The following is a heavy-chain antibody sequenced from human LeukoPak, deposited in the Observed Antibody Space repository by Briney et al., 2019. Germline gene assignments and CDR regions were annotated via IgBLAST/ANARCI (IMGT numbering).Heavy chain of an antibody. CDR1: GGSFSSYY. CDR2: IYYSGST. V-gene: IGHV4-59*01. Sequence: SETLSLTCTVSGGSFSSYYWSWIRQPPGKGLEWSGYIYYSGSTNYNPSLKSRVTISVDTSKNQFSLKLSSVTAADTAVYYCASSMVRGVHHYYYYMDVWGKGTTVTVSS. CDR3: ASSMVRGVHHYYYYMDV. D-gene: IGHD3-10*01. J-gene: IGHJ6*03.